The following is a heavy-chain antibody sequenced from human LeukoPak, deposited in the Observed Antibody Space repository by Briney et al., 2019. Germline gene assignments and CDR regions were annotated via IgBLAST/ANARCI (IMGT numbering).Heavy chain of an antibody. CDR2: IITNGGST. Sequence: GGSLRLSCAASGFSVSTFAMHWVRQAPGKGLEYVSGIITNGGSTSYADSVKGRFTISRNNSRNTLYLQMSSLRPEDTAVYYCVKGATVALLNYFDHWGQGTLVTVSS. V-gene: IGHV3-64D*06. D-gene: IGHD6-19*01. CDR1: GFSVSTFA. J-gene: IGHJ4*02. CDR3: VKGATVALLNYFDH.